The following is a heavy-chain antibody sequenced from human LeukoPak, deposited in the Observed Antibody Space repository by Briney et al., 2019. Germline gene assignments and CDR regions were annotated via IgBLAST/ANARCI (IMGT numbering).Heavy chain of an antibody. CDR1: GYTFTASY. CDR3: ARGPSIGLDY. D-gene: IGHD3-3*02. CDR2: IDPNSGGT. Sequence: ASVKVSCKSSGYTFTASYVHWVRQAPAQGLEWMGWIDPNSGGTSYGHNFQDRVTMTRDTSISTAYMELNRLTSDDTAVYYCARGPSIGLDYWGQGSLVTVSS. J-gene: IGHJ4*02. V-gene: IGHV1-2*02.